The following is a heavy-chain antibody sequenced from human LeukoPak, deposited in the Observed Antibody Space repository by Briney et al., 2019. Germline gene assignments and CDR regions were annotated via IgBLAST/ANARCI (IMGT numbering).Heavy chain of an antibody. CDR2: IIPIFGTA. CDR1: GGTFSSYA. V-gene: IGHV1-69*05. Sequence: GSSVKVSCKASGGTFSSYAISWVRQAPGQGLEWMGGIIPIFGTANYAQKFQGRVTITTDESTSTAYMELSSLRSEDTAVYYCAREGRRGAVVWASMDVWGKGTTVTVSS. J-gene: IGHJ6*03. D-gene: IGHD2-15*01. CDR3: AREGRRGAVVWASMDV.